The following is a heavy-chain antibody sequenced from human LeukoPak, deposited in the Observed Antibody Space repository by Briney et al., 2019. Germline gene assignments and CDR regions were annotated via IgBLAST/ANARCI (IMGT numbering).Heavy chain of an antibody. CDR3: AKDRSAYYYDSSGPKDY. Sequence: PGRSLRLSCAASGVTFSSYGMHGVRQAPGKGRAWGAVIGYDGSNKYYADSVKGRFTLSRDNSKTTLYLQMNSLRAEDTAVYYCAKDRSAYYYDSSGPKDYWGQGTLVTVSS. CDR1: GVTFSSYG. D-gene: IGHD3-22*01. V-gene: IGHV3-33*06. J-gene: IGHJ4*02. CDR2: IGYDGSNK.